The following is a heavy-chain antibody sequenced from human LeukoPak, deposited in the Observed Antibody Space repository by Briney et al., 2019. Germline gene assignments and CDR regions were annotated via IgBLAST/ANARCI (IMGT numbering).Heavy chain of an antibody. CDR2: IIPVFGTT. CDR3: ATKNFGDLYRHDDPFNM. CDR1: GGTLSNNV. J-gene: IGHJ3*02. Sequence: ASVNVSCKASGGTLSNNVVSWVRQAPGQGLEWMGDIIPVFGTTNYAQKFQGRVTISADRSTSTAYMEVSSLKSEDTAVYYCATKNFGDLYRHDDPFNMWGQGTTVTVSS. V-gene: IGHV1-69*06. D-gene: IGHD3-10*01.